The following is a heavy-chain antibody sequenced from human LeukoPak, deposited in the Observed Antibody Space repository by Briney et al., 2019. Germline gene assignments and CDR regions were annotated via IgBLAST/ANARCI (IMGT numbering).Heavy chain of an antibody. CDR1: GYTFTGYY. Sequence: ASVKVSCNASGYTFTGYYMHWVRQAPGQGLEWMGWINPNSGGTNYAQKFQGRVTMTRDTSISTAYMELSRLRSDDTAVYYCARESRITMVRGVICWFDPWGQGTLVTVSS. V-gene: IGHV1-2*02. CDR2: INPNSGGT. CDR3: ARESRITMVRGVICWFDP. J-gene: IGHJ5*02. D-gene: IGHD3-10*01.